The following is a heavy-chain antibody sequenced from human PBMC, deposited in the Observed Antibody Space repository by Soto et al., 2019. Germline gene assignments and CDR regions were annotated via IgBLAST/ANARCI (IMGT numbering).Heavy chain of an antibody. J-gene: IGHJ6*02. CDR3: ARVYCSSTSCYFDSYYYYGMDV. CDR2: IIPILGIA. CDR1: GGTFSSYT. D-gene: IGHD2-2*01. V-gene: IGHV1-69*02. Sequence: SVKVSCKASGGTFSSYTISWVRQAPGQGLEWMGRIIPILGIANYAQKFQGRVTITADKSTSTAYMELSSLRSEDTAVYYCARVYCSSTSCYFDSYYYYGMDVWGQGTTVTVSS.